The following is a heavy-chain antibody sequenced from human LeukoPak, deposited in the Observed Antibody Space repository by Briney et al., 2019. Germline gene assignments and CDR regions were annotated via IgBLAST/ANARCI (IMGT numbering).Heavy chain of an antibody. J-gene: IGHJ5*02. CDR3: ARGRNIVLMVPHVWFDP. D-gene: IGHD2-8*01. CDR2: INHSGST. V-gene: IGHV4-34*01. CDR1: GGSFSGYY. Sequence: SETLSLTCAVYGGSFSGYYWSWIRQPPGKGLEWIGEINHSGSTNYNPSLKSRVTISVDTSKNQFSLKLSSVTAADTAVYYCARGRNIVLMVPHVWFDPWGQGTLVTVSS.